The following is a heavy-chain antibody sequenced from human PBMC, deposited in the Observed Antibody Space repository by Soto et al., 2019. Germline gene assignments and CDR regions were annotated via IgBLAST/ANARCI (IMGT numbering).Heavy chain of an antibody. V-gene: IGHV4-34*12. D-gene: IGHD3-16*01. CDR1: GDSFSGYY. CDR3: PREGGDYALDV. CDR2: SIHSGNT. Sequence: QVRLQQWGAGLLKPSETLSLTCAVYGDSFSGYYWSWIRQPPGKGLEWIGESIHSGNTNYNPSLKSXVSISVDTSKNQFSLRLTSVTAADTAVYYCPREGGDYALDVWGQGTTVTVS. J-gene: IGHJ3*01.